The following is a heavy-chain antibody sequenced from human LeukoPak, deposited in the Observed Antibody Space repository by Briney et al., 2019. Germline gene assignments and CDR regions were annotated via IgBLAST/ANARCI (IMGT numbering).Heavy chain of an antibody. D-gene: IGHD5-12*01. Sequence: ASVKVSCKASGYIFITHYIHWVRQAPGQGLEWMGWINPNSGGTNYAQKFQGRVTMTRDTSISTAYMELSRLRSDDTAVYYCARDCSGYDSGWFDPWGQGTLVTVSS. CDR3: ARDCSGYDSGWFDP. V-gene: IGHV1-2*02. J-gene: IGHJ5*02. CDR1: GYIFITHY. CDR2: INPNSGGT.